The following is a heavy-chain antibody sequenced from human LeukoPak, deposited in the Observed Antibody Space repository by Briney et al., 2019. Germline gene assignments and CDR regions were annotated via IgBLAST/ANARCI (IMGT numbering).Heavy chain of an antibody. V-gene: IGHV4-59*01. Sequence: PSETLSLTCTVSGGSISSYYWSWIRQPPGKGLEWIGYIYYSGSTNHNPSLKSRVTISVDTSKNQFSLKLSSVTAADTAVYYCARGTYSGSYAPFDYWGQGTLVTVSS. CDR3: ARGTYSGSYAPFDY. CDR1: GGSISSYY. D-gene: IGHD1-26*01. CDR2: IYYSGST. J-gene: IGHJ4*02.